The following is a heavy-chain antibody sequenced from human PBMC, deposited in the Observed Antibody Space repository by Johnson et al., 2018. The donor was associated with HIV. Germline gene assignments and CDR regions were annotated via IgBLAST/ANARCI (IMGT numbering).Heavy chain of an antibody. CDR3: AREQTSMVQGVIWAFDI. CDR1: GFTFSSYA. CDR2: ISYDGSNK. D-gene: IGHD3-10*01. Sequence: QVQLVESGGGVVQPGRSLRLSCAASGFTFSSYAMHWVRQAPGKGLEWVAVISYDGSNKYYADSVTGRFTISRDNSKNTLYLQMNSLRAEDTAVYYCAREQTSMVQGVIWAFDIWGQGTMVTVSS. V-gene: IGHV3-30*04. J-gene: IGHJ3*02.